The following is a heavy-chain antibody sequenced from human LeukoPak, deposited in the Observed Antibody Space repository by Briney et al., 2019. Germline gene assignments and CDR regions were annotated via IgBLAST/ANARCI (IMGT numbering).Heavy chain of an antibody. Sequence: GGSLRLSCAASGFTFSSYSMNWVRQAPGKGLEWVSSISSSSSYIYYADSVKGRFTISRDNAKNSLYLQMNSLRAEDTAVYYCAKDHGDSGYDFTFPYYFDYWGQGTLVTVSS. CDR3: AKDHGDSGYDFTFPYYFDY. J-gene: IGHJ4*02. CDR2: ISSSSSYI. D-gene: IGHD5-12*01. V-gene: IGHV3-21*04. CDR1: GFTFSSYS.